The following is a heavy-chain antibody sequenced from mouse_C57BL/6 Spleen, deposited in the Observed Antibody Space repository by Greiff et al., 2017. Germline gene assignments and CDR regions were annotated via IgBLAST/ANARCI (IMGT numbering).Heavy chain of an antibody. CDR3: ARSRGGGFAY. CDR2: IDPSDSYT. Sequence: VQLQQPGAELVRPGTSVKLSCKASGYTFTSYWMHWVKQRPGQGLEWIGVIDPSDSYTNYNQKFKGKATLTVDTSSITASMQLSSLTSEDSAVYYCARSRGGGFAYWGQGTLVTVSA. CDR1: GYTFTSYW. V-gene: IGHV1-59*01. D-gene: IGHD1-1*01. J-gene: IGHJ3*01.